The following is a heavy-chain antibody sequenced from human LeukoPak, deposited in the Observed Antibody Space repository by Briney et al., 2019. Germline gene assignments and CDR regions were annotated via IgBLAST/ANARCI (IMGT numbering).Heavy chain of an antibody. CDR3: ARLQLWEYYFDY. Sequence: SETLSLTCTVSGGSISSYYWSWIRQPAGKGLEWIGRIYTTGSTYYNPSLKSRVTMSVHTSKNQFSLKLSSVTAADTAAYYCARLQLWEYYFDYWGQGTLVTVSS. D-gene: IGHD1-1*01. CDR1: GGSISSYY. CDR2: IYTTGST. V-gene: IGHV4-4*07. J-gene: IGHJ4*02.